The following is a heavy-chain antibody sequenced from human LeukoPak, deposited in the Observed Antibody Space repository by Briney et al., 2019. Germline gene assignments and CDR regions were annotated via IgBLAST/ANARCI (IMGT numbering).Heavy chain of an antibody. CDR2: ISYDGSNK. J-gene: IGHJ3*02. Sequence: PGGSLRLSCAASGFTFSSYAMHWVRQAPGKGLEWVAVISYDGSNKYYADSVKGRFTISRDNSKNTLYLQMNSLRAEDTAVYYCAQNYGSGSYPGAFDIWGQGTMVTVSS. D-gene: IGHD3-10*01. CDR3: AQNYGSGSYPGAFDI. V-gene: IGHV3-30-3*01. CDR1: GFTFSSYA.